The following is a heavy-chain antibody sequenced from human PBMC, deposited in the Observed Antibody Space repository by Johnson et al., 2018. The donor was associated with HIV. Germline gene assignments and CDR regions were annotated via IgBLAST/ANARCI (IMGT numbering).Heavy chain of an antibody. J-gene: IGHJ3*02. CDR1: GFTFDDYG. CDR3: APLSSSPAPFDI. CDR2: ISWNGGST. V-gene: IGHV3-20*04. D-gene: IGHD6-13*01. Sequence: EVQLVESGGGVVRPGGSLRLSCAASGFTFDDYGMSWVRQAPGKGLEWVSGISWNGGSTGYADSVKGRFTISKDNVKNSLYLQMNSLRAENTALYYCAPLSSSPAPFDIWGQGTMVTVSS.